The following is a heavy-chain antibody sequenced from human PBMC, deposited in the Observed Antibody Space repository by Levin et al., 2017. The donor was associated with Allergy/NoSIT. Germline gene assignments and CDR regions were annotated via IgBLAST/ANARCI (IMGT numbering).Heavy chain of an antibody. D-gene: IGHD3-3*01. CDR1: GFTFSSYE. CDR3: ARQLGNFWSGYNYFDY. J-gene: IGHJ4*02. V-gene: IGHV3-48*03. CDR2: ISSSSSTI. Sequence: GGSLRLSCAASGFTFSSYEMNWVRQAPGKGLEWVSYISSSSSTIYYADSVKGRFTISRDNAKNSLYLQMNSLRAEDTAVYYCARQLGNFWSGYNYFDYWGQGTLVTVSS.